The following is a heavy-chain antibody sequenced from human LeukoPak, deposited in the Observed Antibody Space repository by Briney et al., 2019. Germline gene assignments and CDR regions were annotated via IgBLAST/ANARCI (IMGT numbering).Heavy chain of an antibody. CDR2: IYYSGST. V-gene: IGHV4-31*03. CDR3: ARYSPVTMIVRGPFDL. CDR1: GGSISSGGYY. J-gene: IGHJ2*01. D-gene: IGHD3-22*01. Sequence: SEPLSLTCTVSGGSISSGGYYWSWIRQHPGKGLEWIGYIYYSGSTYYNPSLKSRVTISVDTSKNQFSLKLSSVTAADTAVYYCARYSPVTMIVRGPFDLWGRGTLVTVSS.